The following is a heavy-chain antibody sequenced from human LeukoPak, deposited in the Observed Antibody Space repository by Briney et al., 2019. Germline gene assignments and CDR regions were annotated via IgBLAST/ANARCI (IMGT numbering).Heavy chain of an antibody. Sequence: GGSLRLSCAASGFIFSTYWMTWVRQTPGKGLEWVACIKGDGSEKYYVESVKGRFTISRNNAENSLYLQMNSLRAEDTAVYYCARKNGMDVWGQGTTATVSS. CDR2: IKGDGSEK. V-gene: IGHV3-7*01. J-gene: IGHJ6*02. CDR1: GFIFSTYW. CDR3: ARKNGMDV.